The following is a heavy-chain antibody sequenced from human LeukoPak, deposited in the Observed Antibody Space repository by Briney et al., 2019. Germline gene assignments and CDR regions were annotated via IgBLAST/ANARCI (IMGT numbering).Heavy chain of an antibody. CDR2: ISWNSGSI. D-gene: IGHD3-22*01. V-gene: IGHV3-20*04. J-gene: IGHJ4*02. CDR3: ARGSTYYDSSGQVPFDY. CDR1: GFTFSSYA. Sequence: PGGSLRLSCAASGFTFSSYAMSWVRQAPGKGLEWVSGISWNSGSIGYADSVKGRFTISRDNAKNSLYLQMNSLRAEDTAVYYCARGSTYYDSSGQVPFDYWGQGTLVTVSS.